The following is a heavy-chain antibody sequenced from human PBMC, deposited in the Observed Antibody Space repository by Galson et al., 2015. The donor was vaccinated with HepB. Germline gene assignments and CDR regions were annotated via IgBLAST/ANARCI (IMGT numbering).Heavy chain of an antibody. J-gene: IGHJ4*02. CDR2: IIPIFGTA. CDR1: GGTFSSYA. CDR3: AKDTTNTLYYDSSGYLDY. V-gene: IGHV1-69*13. D-gene: IGHD3-22*01. Sequence: SVKVSCKASGGTFSSYAISWVRQAPGQGLEWMGGIIPIFGTANYAQKFQGRVTITADESTSTAYMELSSLRSEDTAVYYCAKDTTNTLYYDSSGYLDYWGQGTLVTVSS.